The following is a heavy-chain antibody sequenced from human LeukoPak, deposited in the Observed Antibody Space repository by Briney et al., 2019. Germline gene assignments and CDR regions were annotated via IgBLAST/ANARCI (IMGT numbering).Heavy chain of an antibody. CDR2: IYHSGST. J-gene: IGHJ3*02. Sequence: SETLSLTCTVSGYSISSGYYWGWIRQPPGKGLEWIGSIYHSGSTYYNPSLKSRVTISVDTSKNQFSLKLSSVTAADTAVYYCARLESYSDAFDIWGQGTMVTVSS. V-gene: IGHV4-38-2*02. CDR3: ARLESYSDAFDI. D-gene: IGHD1-26*01. CDR1: GYSISSGYY.